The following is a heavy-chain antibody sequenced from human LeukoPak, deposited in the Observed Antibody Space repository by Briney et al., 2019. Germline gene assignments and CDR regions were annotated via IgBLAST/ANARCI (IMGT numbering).Heavy chain of an antibody. CDR2: INPNSGGT. CDR3: ARDLFFSSPQDY. J-gene: IGHJ4*02. V-gene: IGHV1-2*02. D-gene: IGHD6-13*01. CDR1: GYTFTGYY. Sequence: ASVKVSCKASGYTFTGYYMHWVRQAPGQGLEWMGWINPNSGGTNYAQKFQGRVTMTRDTSISTAYMELSRLRSDDTAVYCCARDLFFSSPQDYWGQGTLVTVSS.